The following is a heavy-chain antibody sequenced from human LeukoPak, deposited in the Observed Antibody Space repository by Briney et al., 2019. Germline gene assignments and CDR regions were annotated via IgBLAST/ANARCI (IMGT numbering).Heavy chain of an antibody. CDR3: ARRGAASWGWFDP. Sequence: SETLSLTCTVSGGSISSSSYYWGWIRQPPGKGLEWIGSIYYSGSTYYSPSLKSRVTISVDTSKNQFSLKLSSVTAADTAVYYCARRGAASWGWFDPWGQGTLVTVSS. J-gene: IGHJ5*02. CDR2: IYYSGST. D-gene: IGHD6-13*01. CDR1: GGSISSSSYY. V-gene: IGHV4-39*01.